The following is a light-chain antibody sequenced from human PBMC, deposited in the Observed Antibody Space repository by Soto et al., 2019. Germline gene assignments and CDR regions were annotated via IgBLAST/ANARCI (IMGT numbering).Light chain of an antibody. J-gene: IGKJ1*01. CDR1: QSVSSW. CDR2: DAS. Sequence: DIQMTQSPSTLSASLGDRVTITCRPSQSVSSWLAWFQQKPGKAPKVLIYDASILESGVPSRFSGSGSGTEFTLTISSLQPDDFATYYCHQYNTYPWTFGQGTKVDIK. V-gene: IGKV1-5*01. CDR3: HQYNTYPWT.